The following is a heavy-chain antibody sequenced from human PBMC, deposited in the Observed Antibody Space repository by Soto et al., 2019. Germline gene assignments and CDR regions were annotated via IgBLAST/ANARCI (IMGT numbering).Heavy chain of an antibody. CDR1: GLTFSMSW. D-gene: IGHD3-10*01. CDR2: IRNDGGSA. V-gene: IGHV3-74*01. CDR3: ARESYYGSTYYFDY. J-gene: IGHJ4*02. Sequence: GGSLRLSCAASGLTFSMSWMTWIRQAPGKGLVWVSRIRNDGGSATYADSVTGRFTISRDNAKNMLFLQMNSLRAEDTAVYYCARESYYGSTYYFDYWGQGTLVTVSS.